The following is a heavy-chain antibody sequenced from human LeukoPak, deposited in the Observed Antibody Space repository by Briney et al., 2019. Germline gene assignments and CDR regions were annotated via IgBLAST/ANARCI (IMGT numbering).Heavy chain of an antibody. D-gene: IGHD3-10*01. V-gene: IGHV4-39*01. CDR3: ARHSGSGSESRPFDP. CDR2: IYYTGST. J-gene: IGHJ5*02. Sequence: PLETLSLTCSVSGASVTSGGFYWGWLRQPPGKGPEWIATIYYTGSTYYNPSLKSRVSISIDTSKDQFSLRLTSVTATDTAVYHCARHSGSGSESRPFDPWGQGTLVSVSS. CDR1: GASVTSGGFY.